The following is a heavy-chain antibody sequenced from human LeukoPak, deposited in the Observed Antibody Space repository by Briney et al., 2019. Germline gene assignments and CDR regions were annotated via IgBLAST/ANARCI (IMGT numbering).Heavy chain of an antibody. Sequence: SETLSLTCTVSGGSISSYYWSWIRQPAGKGLEWIGRIYTSGSTNYNPSLKSRVTISVDTSKNQFSLKLSSVTAADTAVYYCARASDRVVTAHDAFDIWGQGTMVTVSS. D-gene: IGHD2-15*01. J-gene: IGHJ3*02. V-gene: IGHV4-4*07. CDR2: IYTSGST. CDR1: GGSISSYY. CDR3: ARASDRVVTAHDAFDI.